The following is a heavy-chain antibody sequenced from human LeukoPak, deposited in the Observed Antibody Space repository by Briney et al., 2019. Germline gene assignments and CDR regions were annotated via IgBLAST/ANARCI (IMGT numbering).Heavy chain of an antibody. CDR2: ISGSGGST. CDR1: GFTFSSYA. V-gene: IGHV3-23*01. J-gene: IGHJ4*02. Sequence: GGSLRLSCAASGFTFSSYAMSWVRQAPGKGLEWVSAISGSGGSTYYADSVKGRLTISRDNSKNTLYLQMNSLRAEDTAVYYCAKVMSSGWYLDPLDYWGQGTLVTVSS. CDR3: AKVMSSGWYLDPLDY. D-gene: IGHD6-19*01.